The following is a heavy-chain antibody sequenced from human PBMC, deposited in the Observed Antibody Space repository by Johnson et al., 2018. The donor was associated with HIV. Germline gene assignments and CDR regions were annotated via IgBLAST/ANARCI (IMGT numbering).Heavy chain of an antibody. CDR1: GFTVSSNY. Sequence: VQLVESGGGLIQPGGSLRLSCAASGFTVSSNYMSWVRQAPGKGLAWVSVIYSGGSTYYAASVKGRLSISRDNAKNSLYLQMNSLRAEDTAVYYCARELVRYAFDIWGQGTMVTVSS. J-gene: IGHJ3*02. V-gene: IGHV3-53*01. CDR2: IYSGGST. D-gene: IGHD6-6*01. CDR3: ARELVRYAFDI.